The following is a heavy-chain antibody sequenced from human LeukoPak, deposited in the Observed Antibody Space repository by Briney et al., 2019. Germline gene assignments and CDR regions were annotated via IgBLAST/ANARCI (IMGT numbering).Heavy chain of an antibody. V-gene: IGHV1-2*02. CDR2: INPNSGGT. D-gene: IGHD1-26*01. CDR1: GYTFTGYY. Sequence: ASVKVSCKASGYTFTGYYMHWVRQAPGQGLEWMGWINPNSGGTNYAQKFQGRVTMTRDTSANTAYMELSSLRSEDTALYYCAKDEGGRGGSYFYYWGLGTRVTVSS. CDR3: AKDEGGRGGSYFYY. J-gene: IGHJ4*02.